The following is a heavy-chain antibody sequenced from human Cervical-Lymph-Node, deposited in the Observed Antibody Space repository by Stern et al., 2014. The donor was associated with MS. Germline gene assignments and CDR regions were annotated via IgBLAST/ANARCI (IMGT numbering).Heavy chain of an antibody. Sequence: MQLVESGPEVKKPGTSVKVSCKASGFTFTSSAMQWVRQARGQGLEWVGWIAVGSGNTNYAQKFQERVPITRDMSTSTAYMELSSLRSEDTAVYYCAASENGDYSYYYYGMDVWGQGTTVTVSS. CDR1: GFTFTSSA. CDR2: IAVGSGNT. J-gene: IGHJ6*02. V-gene: IGHV1-58*02. D-gene: IGHD4-17*01. CDR3: AASENGDYSYYYYGMDV.